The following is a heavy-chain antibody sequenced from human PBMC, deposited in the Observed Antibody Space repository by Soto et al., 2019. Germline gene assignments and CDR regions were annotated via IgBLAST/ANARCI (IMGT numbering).Heavy chain of an antibody. CDR3: ARAEVNYDPFDF. CDR2: IYMHGRT. J-gene: IGHJ4*02. V-gene: IGHV3-66*01. Sequence: EVQLMESGGAVVQPGESLRLSCAAHGLDVTENYMAWVRQAPGKGLEWVAIIYMHGRTYYADSVKGRFTVSRDRSTNTAYLQMNSLRGNDTAVYYCARAEVNYDPFDFWGLGTVVTVSS. CDR1: GLDVTENY. D-gene: IGHD1-7*01.